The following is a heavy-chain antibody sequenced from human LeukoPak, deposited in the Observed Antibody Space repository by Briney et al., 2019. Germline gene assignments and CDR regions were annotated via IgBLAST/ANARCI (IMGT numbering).Heavy chain of an antibody. CDR1: GYTFNSYG. CDR2: ISAYNGNT. Sequence: ASVKVPCKASGYTFNSYGISWVRQAPGQGLEWMGWISAYNGNTNYAQKLQGRVTMTTDTSTSTAYMELRSLRSDDTAVYYCARVRRGGDGNWFDPWGQGTLVTVSS. V-gene: IGHV1-18*01. D-gene: IGHD3-10*01. J-gene: IGHJ5*02. CDR3: ARVRRGGDGNWFDP.